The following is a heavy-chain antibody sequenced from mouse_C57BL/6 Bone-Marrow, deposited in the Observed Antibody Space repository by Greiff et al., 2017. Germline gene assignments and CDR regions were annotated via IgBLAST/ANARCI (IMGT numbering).Heavy chain of an antibody. J-gene: IGHJ3*01. CDR2: IYPRSGNT. CDR1: GYTFTSYG. Sequence: QVQLQQSGAELARPGASVKLSCKASGYTFTSYGISWVKQRTGQGLEWIGEIYPRSGNTSYNEKFKGKATLTADKSSSTAYMELLSLTSEDSAVYFCAREDYGSAFADWGQGTLGTVSA. CDR3: AREDYGSAFAD. D-gene: IGHD1-1*01. V-gene: IGHV1-81*01.